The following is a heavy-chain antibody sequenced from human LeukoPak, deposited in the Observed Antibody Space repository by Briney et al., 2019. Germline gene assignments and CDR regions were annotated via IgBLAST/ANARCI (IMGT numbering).Heavy chain of an antibody. CDR3: AREEYDFWSGYQVY. CDR1: GGSISSGSYY. V-gene: IGHV4-61*02. J-gene: IGHJ4*02. CDR2: IYTSGST. D-gene: IGHD3-3*01. Sequence: SQTLSLTCTVSGGSISSGSYYWSWIRQPAGKGLEWIGRIYTSGSTNYNPSLKSRVTISVDTSKNQFSLKLSSVTAADTAVYYCAREEYDFWSGYQVYWGQGILVTVSS.